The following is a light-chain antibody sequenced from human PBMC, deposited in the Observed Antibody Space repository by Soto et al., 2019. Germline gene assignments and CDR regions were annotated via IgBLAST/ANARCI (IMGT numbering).Light chain of an antibody. CDR2: DAS. Sequence: EIVLTQSPGTLSLSPGERATLSCRASQSVSSSYLAWYQQRPGQAPRLLIYDASSRATGIPDRFSGGGSGTDFTLTISRLEPEDFAVYYCQQYGGSPYTFGQWTKLEIK. J-gene: IGKJ2*01. V-gene: IGKV3-20*01. CDR1: QSVSSSY. CDR3: QQYGGSPYT.